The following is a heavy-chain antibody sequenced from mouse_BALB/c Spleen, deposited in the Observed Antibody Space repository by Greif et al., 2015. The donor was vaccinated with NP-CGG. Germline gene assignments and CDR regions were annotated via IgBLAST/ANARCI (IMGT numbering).Heavy chain of an antibody. D-gene: IGHD3-3*01. Sequence: LQESGAELVKPGASVKLSCKASGYTFTSYYMYWVKQRPGQGLEWIGEISPSNGGTNFNEKFKSKATLTVDKSSSTAYRQLSSLTSEDSAVYYCTRSWDSYFDYWGQGTTLTVSS. CDR1: GYTFTSYY. V-gene: IGHV1S81*02. J-gene: IGHJ2*01. CDR3: TRSWDSYFDY. CDR2: ISPSNGGT.